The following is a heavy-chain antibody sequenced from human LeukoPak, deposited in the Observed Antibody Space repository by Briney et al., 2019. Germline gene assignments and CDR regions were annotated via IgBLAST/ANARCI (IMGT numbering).Heavy chain of an antibody. CDR2: INHSGST. D-gene: IGHD3-10*01. CDR1: GGSISSSNW. CDR3: ARPMVRGVIRAFDI. V-gene: IGHV4-4*02. Sequence: SETLSLTCAVSGGSISSSNWWSWVRQPPGKGLEWIGEINHSGSTNYNPSLKSRVTISVDTSKNQFSLKLSSVTAADTAVYYCARPMVRGVIRAFDIWGQGTMVTVSS. J-gene: IGHJ3*02.